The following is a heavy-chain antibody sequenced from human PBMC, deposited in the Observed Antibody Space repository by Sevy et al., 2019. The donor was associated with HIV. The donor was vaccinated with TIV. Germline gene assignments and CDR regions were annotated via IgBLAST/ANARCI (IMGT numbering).Heavy chain of an antibody. J-gene: IGHJ4*02. Sequence: GGSLRLSCVVSGLTFSNYWMTWVRQAPGKGLEWVANIKEDGSEKYYLFSVKDRFTISRDNAKNSLFLQMNSLRVDDTGVYYCATGAGLWVQGTLVTVSS. D-gene: IGHD6-19*01. CDR2: IKEDGSEK. CDR1: GLTFSNYW. V-gene: IGHV3-7*01. CDR3: ATGAGL.